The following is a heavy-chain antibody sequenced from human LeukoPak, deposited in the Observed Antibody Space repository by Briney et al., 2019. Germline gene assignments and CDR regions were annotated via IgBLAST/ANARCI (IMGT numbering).Heavy chain of an antibody. CDR3: ARSGEDFYGSGKFDP. D-gene: IGHD3-10*01. V-gene: IGHV4-34*12. CDR2: FFYSGST. Sequence: SETLSLTCAVYGGSFSGYYWGWIRQPPGKGLEWIGSFFYSGSTYSNPSLKSRLTFSVDTSKNQFSLNLDSVTAADTAVYYCARSGEDFYGSGKFDPWGQGTLVTVSS. CDR1: GGSFSGYY. J-gene: IGHJ5*02.